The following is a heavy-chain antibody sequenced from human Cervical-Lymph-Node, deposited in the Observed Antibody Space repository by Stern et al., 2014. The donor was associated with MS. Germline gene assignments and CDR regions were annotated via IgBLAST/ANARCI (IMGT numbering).Heavy chain of an antibody. CDR3: ASSVRGGYAFDI. CDR2: IYSSGST. CDR1: GGSISSGDYY. Sequence: QLQLQESGPGLVKPSQTLSLTCTVSGGSISSGDYYWSWIRQPPGKGLEWIEYIYSSGSTYYNPPLKSRVTISVDTSKNQFSRKLSSVTAADTAVYYCASSVRGGYAFDIWGQGTMVTVSS. V-gene: IGHV4-30-4*01. D-gene: IGHD3-10*01. J-gene: IGHJ3*02.